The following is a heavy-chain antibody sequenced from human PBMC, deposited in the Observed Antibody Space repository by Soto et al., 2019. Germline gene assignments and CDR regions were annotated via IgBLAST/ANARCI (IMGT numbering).Heavy chain of an antibody. CDR3: ARVWITVTNWFDP. CDR2: IYHSGST. J-gene: IGHJ5*02. Sequence: QVQLQESGPGLVKPSGTLSLTCAVSGGSISSSTWWSWVRQPPGKGLEWIGEIYHSGSTNYNPSLTSRVTISVDTSEIQFSLKPSSVTAADTAVYYCARVWITVTNWFDPWGQGTLVTVSS. D-gene: IGHD4-17*01. V-gene: IGHV4-4*02. CDR1: GGSISSSTW.